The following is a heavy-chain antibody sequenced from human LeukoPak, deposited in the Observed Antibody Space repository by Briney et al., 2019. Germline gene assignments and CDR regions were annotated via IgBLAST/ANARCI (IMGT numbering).Heavy chain of an antibody. J-gene: IGHJ4*02. D-gene: IGHD1-26*01. CDR1: GFTFSSYW. CDR3: ARGSGSYVFDY. Sequence: GGSLRLSCAASGFTFSSYWMSWVRQAPGRGSARMSNIKQDGSNNDYGNSVKDRFTISRHNAKNSLYLQMNSLRDEDTAVYYCARGSGSYVFDYWGQGTLVTVSS. V-gene: IGHV3-7*01. CDR2: IKQDGSNN.